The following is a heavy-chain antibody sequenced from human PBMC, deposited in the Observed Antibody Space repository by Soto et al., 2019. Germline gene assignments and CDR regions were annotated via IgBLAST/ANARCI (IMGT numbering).Heavy chain of an antibody. D-gene: IGHD6-6*01. CDR3: ATTLESLPDAFDI. V-gene: IGHV1-24*01. Sequence: ASVKVPCKVSGYTLTELSMHWVRQAPGKGLEWMGGFDPEDGETIYAQKFQGRVTMTEDTSTDTAYMELSSLRSEDTAVYYCATTLESLPDAFDIWGQGTMVTVSS. J-gene: IGHJ3*02. CDR2: FDPEDGET. CDR1: GYTLTELS.